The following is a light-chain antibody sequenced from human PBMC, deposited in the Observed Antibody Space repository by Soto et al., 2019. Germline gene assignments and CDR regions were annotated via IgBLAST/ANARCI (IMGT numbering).Light chain of an antibody. J-gene: IGLJ3*02. CDR2: GDI. V-gene: IGLV1-40*01. CDR3: QSHDSSLSGYV. CDR1: SSNIGAGYD. Sequence: QSVLTQPPSVSGAPGQRVTISCTGSSSNIGAGYDVHWYQQFPGTAPKLLIYGDINRPSGVPDRFSGSRSSSSASLAITRLLPEDEADYYCQSHDSSLSGYVFGGGTKLTVL.